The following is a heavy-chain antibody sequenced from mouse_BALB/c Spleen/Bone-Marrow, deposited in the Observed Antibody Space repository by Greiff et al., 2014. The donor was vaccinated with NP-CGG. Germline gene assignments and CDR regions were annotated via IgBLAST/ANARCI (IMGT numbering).Heavy chain of an antibody. V-gene: IGHV1-9*01. CDR1: GYTFSSYW. J-gene: IGHJ2*01. CDR3: ARDHFDH. Sequence: VKLVESGAELMKPGASVKISCKATGYTFSSYWIEWIKQRPGHGLEWIGEILPGSVTTNYNGRFKGKATLTADTSSNTAYMQLSSLTSEDSAVYYCARDHFDHWGPGTTLTVSS. CDR2: ILPGSVTT.